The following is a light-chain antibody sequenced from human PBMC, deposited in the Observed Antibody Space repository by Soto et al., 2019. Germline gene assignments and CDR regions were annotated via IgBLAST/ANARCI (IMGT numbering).Light chain of an antibody. CDR1: QSISFY. J-gene: IGKJ5*01. Sequence: EIVLTQSPATLSLSPGERATLSCRASQSISFYLTWYQHKPGQAPRLLIYDASNRATGIPARFSGSGYGTDFTLTISSLEHEDFAVYYCQQRRNWPTFGQGTRLEIK. V-gene: IGKV3-11*01. CDR3: QQRRNWPT. CDR2: DAS.